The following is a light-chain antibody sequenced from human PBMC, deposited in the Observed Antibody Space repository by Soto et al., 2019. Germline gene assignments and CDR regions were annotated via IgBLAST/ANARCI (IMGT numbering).Light chain of an antibody. CDR3: QQYKIWPRP. CDR1: QSVSSN. J-gene: IGKJ1*01. V-gene: IGKV3-15*01. Sequence: EIVMTQSPATLSVSPGERATLSCRASQSVSSNLAWYQQKPGQAPRLLIYGASTRATGIPARFSGSGSGTEFTLTISSLQSEDFAVYYCQQYKIWPRPVGQGTKVDIK. CDR2: GAS.